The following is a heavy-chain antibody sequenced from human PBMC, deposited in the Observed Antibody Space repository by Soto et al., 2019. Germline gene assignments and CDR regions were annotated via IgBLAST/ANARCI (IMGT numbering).Heavy chain of an antibody. Sequence: GGSLRLSCAASGFTFSSYWMSWVRQAPGKGLEWVSAISGSGGSTYYADSVKGRFTISRDNSKNTLYLQMNSLRAEDTAVYYCAKVMDYYDSSGHMDVWGQGTTVTVSS. V-gene: IGHV3-23*01. CDR3: AKVMDYYDSSGHMDV. J-gene: IGHJ6*02. D-gene: IGHD3-22*01. CDR2: ISGSGGST. CDR1: GFTFSSYW.